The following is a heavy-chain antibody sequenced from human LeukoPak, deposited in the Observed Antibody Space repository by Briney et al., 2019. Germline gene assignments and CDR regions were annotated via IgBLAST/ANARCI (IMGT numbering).Heavy chain of an antibody. CDR3: ARRAPYGDYSFDY. V-gene: IGHV3-48*01. J-gene: IGHJ4*02. Sequence: GGSLRLSCAASGFTFSTYSMNWLRQAPGKGLEWVSYISSGSVTTYYADSVKGRFTISRDNAKNSLYLQMNSLRAEDTAAYYCARRAPYGDYSFDYWGQGTLVTVSS. CDR2: ISSGSVTT. CDR1: GFTFSTYS. D-gene: IGHD4-17*01.